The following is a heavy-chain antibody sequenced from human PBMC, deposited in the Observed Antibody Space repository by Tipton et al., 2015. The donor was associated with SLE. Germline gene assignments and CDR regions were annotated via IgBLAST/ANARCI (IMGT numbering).Heavy chain of an antibody. CDR1: GGSFSGYY. J-gene: IGHJ4*02. CDR3: ARVGFSGGSCYSEDY. D-gene: IGHD2-15*01. CDR2: INHSGST. Sequence: LRLSCAVYGGSFSGYYWSWIRQPPGKGLEWIGEINHSGSTNYNPSLKSRVTISVDTSKNQFSLKLSSVTAADTAVYYCARVGFSGGSCYSEDYCGQGTLVTVSS. V-gene: IGHV4-34*01.